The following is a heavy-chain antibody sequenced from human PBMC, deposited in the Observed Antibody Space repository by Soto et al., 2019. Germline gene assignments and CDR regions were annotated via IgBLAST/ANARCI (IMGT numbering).Heavy chain of an antibody. J-gene: IGHJ6*02. CDR3: ARDSLSLDILTGYYIPYYYYGMDV. CDR2: ISYDGSNK. Sequence: PGGSLRLSCAASGFTFSSYAMHWVRQAPGKGLEWVAVISYDGSNKYYADSVKGRFTISRDNSKNTLYLQMNSLRAEDTAVYYCARDSLSLDILTGYYIPYYYYGMDVWGQGTTVTVSS. V-gene: IGHV3-30-3*01. CDR1: GFTFSSYA. D-gene: IGHD3-9*01.